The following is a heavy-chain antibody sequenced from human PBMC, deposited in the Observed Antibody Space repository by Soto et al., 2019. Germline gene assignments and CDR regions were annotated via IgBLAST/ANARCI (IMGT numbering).Heavy chain of an antibody. CDR3: AKDPDDRVIAVALVDY. D-gene: IGHD6-19*01. Sequence: EVQLLESGGGLVQPGGSLRLSCAASGFTFSSYAMSWVRQAPGKGLEWVSAISGSGGSTYYADSMKGRFTISRDNSKNTLYLQMNSLRAEDTAVYYCAKDPDDRVIAVALVDYWGQGTLVTVSS. CDR2: ISGSGGST. J-gene: IGHJ4*02. CDR1: GFTFSSYA. V-gene: IGHV3-23*01.